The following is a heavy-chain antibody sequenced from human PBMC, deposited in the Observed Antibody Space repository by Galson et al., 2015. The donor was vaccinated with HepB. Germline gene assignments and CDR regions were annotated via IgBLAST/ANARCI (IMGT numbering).Heavy chain of an antibody. CDR2: IYYSGST. Sequence: ETLSLTCTVSGGSISSYYWSWIRQPPGKGLEWIGYIYYSGSTNYNPSLKSRVTISVDTSKNQFSLKLSSVTAADTAVYYCARLRAVVPAAIPDYYYYGMDVWGQGTTVTVSS. D-gene: IGHD2-2*02. CDR1: GGSISSYY. V-gene: IGHV4-59*08. CDR3: ARLRAVVPAAIPDYYYYGMDV. J-gene: IGHJ6*02.